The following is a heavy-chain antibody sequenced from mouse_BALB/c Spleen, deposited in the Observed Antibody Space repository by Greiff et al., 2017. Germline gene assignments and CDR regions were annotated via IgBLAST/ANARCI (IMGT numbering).Heavy chain of an antibody. CDR3: GRHHDGYYPYYFDY. CDR1: GFSLTSYD. Sequence: QVQLKESGPGLVAPSQSLSITCTVSGFSLTSYDISWIRQPPGKGLEWLGVIWTGGGTNYNSAFMSRLSISKDNSKSQVFLKMNSLQTDDTAIYYCGRHHDGYYPYYFDYWGQGTTLTVSS. D-gene: IGHD2-3*01. V-gene: IGHV2-9-2*01. J-gene: IGHJ2*01. CDR2: IWTGGGT.